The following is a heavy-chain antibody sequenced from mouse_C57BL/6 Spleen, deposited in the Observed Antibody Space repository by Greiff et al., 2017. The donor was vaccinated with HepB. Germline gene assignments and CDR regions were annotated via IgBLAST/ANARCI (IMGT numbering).Heavy chain of an antibody. Sequence: PLQQSVASLFRPGAPSKLSCTASGSNIKNTYTHWVKQRPEQGLEWIGRIDPANGNTKYAPKFQGKATITADTSSNTAYLQLSSLTSEDTAIYYCARPLYDPAWFAYWGQGTLVTVSA. CDR1: GSNIKNTY. CDR2: IDPANGNT. V-gene: IGHV14-3*01. CDR3: ARPLYDPAWFAY. J-gene: IGHJ3*01. D-gene: IGHD2-3*01.